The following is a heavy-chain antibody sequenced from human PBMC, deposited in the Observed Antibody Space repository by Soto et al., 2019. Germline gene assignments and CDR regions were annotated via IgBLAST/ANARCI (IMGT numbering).Heavy chain of an antibody. CDR3: ARQXFSTATLNYYYYYGMDV. CDR2: IYPGDSDT. D-gene: IGHD3-10*01. J-gene: IGHJ6*02. V-gene: IGHV5-51*01. Sequence: PGESLKISCKGSGYSFTSYWIGWVRQMPGKGLEWMGIIYPGDSDTRYSPSFQGQVTISADKSISTAYLQWSSLKASDTAMYYCARQXFSTATLNYYYYYGMDVWGQGTTVTVSS. CDR1: GYSFTSYW.